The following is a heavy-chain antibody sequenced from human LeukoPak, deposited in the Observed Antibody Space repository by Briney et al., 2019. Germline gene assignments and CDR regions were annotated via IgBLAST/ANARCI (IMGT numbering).Heavy chain of an antibody. CDR2: IYSDGST. J-gene: IGHJ3*02. V-gene: IGHV3-53*01. D-gene: IGHD1-7*01. CDR1: GFSVSSNY. Sequence: QPGGSLRLSCAASGFSVSSNYISWVRQAPGKGLEWVSIIYSDGSTFHADSVKGRFTMSRDNSKNPLDLQMNSLRADDTAVYFCARDRHRYRGTKGDGDAFDIWGQGTRV. CDR3: ARDRHRYRGTKGDGDAFDI.